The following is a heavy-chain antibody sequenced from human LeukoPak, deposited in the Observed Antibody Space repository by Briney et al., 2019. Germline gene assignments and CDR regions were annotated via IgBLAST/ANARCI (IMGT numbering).Heavy chain of an antibody. CDR1: GFTFSSYA. J-gene: IGHJ5*02. CDR3: AKLIGYSSRWFDP. D-gene: IGHD5-18*01. V-gene: IGHV3-23*01. CDR2: ISGSGGST. Sequence: PGRSLRLSCAASGFTFSSYAMSWVRQAPGKGLEWVSAISGSGGSTYYADSVRGRFTISRDNSKNTLYLQMNSLRAEDTAVYYCAKLIGYSSRWFDPWGQGTLVTVSS.